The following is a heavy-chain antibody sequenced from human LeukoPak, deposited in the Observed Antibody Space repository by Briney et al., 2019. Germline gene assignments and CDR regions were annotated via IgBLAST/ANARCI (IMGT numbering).Heavy chain of an antibody. CDR3: ARLASGYCSGGSCYGNWFDP. V-gene: IGHV4-30-2*05. J-gene: IGHJ5*02. CDR2: T. D-gene: IGHD2-15*01. Sequence: TYYNPSLQSRVTISVDTSKNQFSLKLSSVTAADTAVYYCARLASGYCSGGSCYGNWFDPWGQGTLVTVSS.